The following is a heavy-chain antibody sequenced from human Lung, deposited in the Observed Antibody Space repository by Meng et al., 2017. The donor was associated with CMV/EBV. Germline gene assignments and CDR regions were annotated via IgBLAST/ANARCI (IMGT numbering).Heavy chain of an antibody. CDR3: SRDNWNYDQKLFDY. CDR1: GYSISSGYY. D-gene: IGHD1-7*01. V-gene: IGHV4-38-2*02. J-gene: IGHJ4*02. CDR2: IYHSGST. Sequence: SETLSLTXTVSGYSISSGYYWGWIRQPPGKGLEWIGSIYHSGSTYYNPSPKSRVTISVATSKNQFSLKLRSVTAADTAVYYCSRDNWNYDQKLFDYWGQGTLVTVSS.